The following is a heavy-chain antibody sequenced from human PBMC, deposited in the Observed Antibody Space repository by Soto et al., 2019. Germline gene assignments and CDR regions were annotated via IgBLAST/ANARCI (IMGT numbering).Heavy chain of an antibody. CDR2: ISSSSSYI. CDR1: GFTFSSYS. J-gene: IGHJ4*02. Sequence: GGSLRLSCAASGFTFSSYSMNWVRQAPGKGLEWVSSISSSSSYIYYADSVKGRFTISRDNAKNSPYLQMNSLRAEDTAVYYCARDSPRSIAAPPAYWGQGTLVTVSS. CDR3: ARDSPRSIAAPPAY. V-gene: IGHV3-21*01. D-gene: IGHD6-6*01.